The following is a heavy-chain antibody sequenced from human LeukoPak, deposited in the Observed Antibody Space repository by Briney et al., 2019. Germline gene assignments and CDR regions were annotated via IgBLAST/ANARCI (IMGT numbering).Heavy chain of an antibody. J-gene: IGHJ5*02. CDR2: IKQDESEK. D-gene: IGHD5-12*01. CDR1: GFTFSSYW. CDR3: ARGFYVRQWLRGPQANWFDP. V-gene: IGHV3-7*01. Sequence: GGSLRLSCAASGFTFSSYWMSWVRQALGKGLEWVANIKQDESEKYYVDSVKGRFIISRDNAKNSLYLQMNSLRAEDTAVYYCARGFYVRQWLRGPQANWFDPWGQGTLVTVSS.